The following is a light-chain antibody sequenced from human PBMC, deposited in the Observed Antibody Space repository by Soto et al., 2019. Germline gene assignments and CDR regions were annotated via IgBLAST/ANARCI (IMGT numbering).Light chain of an antibody. CDR2: DAS. CDR1: QNVRTY. CDR3: LQRATWPPFT. Sequence: IVLPQSPATLYLSPGDRATLSCRASQNVRTYLVWYQQKPGQAPRLPIYDASNRATRIPARFSGSGSGTDSTLPISSLEPRDCAVYYCLQRATWPPFTFRPDTKVGLK. J-gene: IGKJ3*01. V-gene: IGKV3-11*01.